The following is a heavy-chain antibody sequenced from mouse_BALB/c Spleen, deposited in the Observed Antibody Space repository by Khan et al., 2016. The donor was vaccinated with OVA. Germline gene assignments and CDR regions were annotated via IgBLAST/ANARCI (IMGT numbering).Heavy chain of an antibody. J-gene: IGHJ3*01. Sequence: VQLKESGPELVKPGASVKMSCKAAGYTFTSYVMHWVKQKPGLGLEWIGYIYPFNDDTNYNEKFIGKATLTSDKSSSTAYMELSSLTFEDSAVYYCAPVGIYYVSFAYWGQGPLVTVSA. CDR1: GYTFTSYV. D-gene: IGHD1-1*01. CDR2: IYPFNDDT. V-gene: IGHV1S136*01. CDR3: APVGIYYVSFAY.